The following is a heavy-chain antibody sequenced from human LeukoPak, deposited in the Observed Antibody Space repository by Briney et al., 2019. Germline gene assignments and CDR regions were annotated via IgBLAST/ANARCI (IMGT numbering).Heavy chain of an antibody. Sequence: GGSLRLSCAASGFTFSDYYMSWIRLPPGKGLEWVSYISSSGSTIYYADSVKGRSTISRDNAKNSLYLQMNSLRAEDTAVYYCARAARTEDFDYWGQGTLVTVSS. J-gene: IGHJ4*02. CDR3: ARAARTEDFDY. CDR2: ISSSGSTI. V-gene: IGHV3-11*01. D-gene: IGHD1-14*01. CDR1: GFTFSDYY.